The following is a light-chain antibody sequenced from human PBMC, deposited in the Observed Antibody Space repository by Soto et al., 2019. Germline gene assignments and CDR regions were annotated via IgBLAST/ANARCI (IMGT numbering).Light chain of an antibody. CDR2: DVS. Sequence: SVLTQPRSLSGSPGQSVTISCTGTISDVGGYNYVSWYLQHPGKAPKVMIYDVSKRPSGVPDRFSGSKSGNTASLTISGLQSEDEADYYCCSFAGNYIYVFGNGTKVT. CDR1: ISDVGGYNY. CDR3: CSFAGNYIYV. V-gene: IGLV2-11*01. J-gene: IGLJ1*01.